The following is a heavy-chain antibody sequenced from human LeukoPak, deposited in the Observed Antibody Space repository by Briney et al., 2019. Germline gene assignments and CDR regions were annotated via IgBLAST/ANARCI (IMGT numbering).Heavy chain of an antibody. V-gene: IGHV1-2*02. CDR2: INPNSGGT. CDR3: ARGPYCSSTSCLDYYYYMDV. Sequence: ASVKVSCKASGYTFTGYYMHWVRQAPGQGLEWMGWINPNSGGTNYAQKFQGRVTMTRDTSISTAYMELSRLRSDDTAVYYCARGPYCSSTSCLDYYYYMDVWGKGTTVTVSS. CDR1: GYTFTGYY. J-gene: IGHJ6*03. D-gene: IGHD2-2*01.